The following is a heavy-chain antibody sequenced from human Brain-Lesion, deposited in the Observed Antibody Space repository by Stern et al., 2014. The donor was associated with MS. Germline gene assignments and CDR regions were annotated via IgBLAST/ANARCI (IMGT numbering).Heavy chain of an antibody. D-gene: IGHD1-26*01. CDR3: ARHDSVPRPSQLYSARDRGPGYFDY. J-gene: IGHJ4*02. V-gene: IGHV4-39*01. CDR1: GGSISRSTYY. CDR2: IYYCGFN. Sequence: QLQLQESGPGLVKPSATLSLTCTVSGGSISRSTYYWAWIRQPPGKGLAWIGNIYYCGFNYSHPSLKRRVTTYVDMSKNPFPFTMSSVTAADTAIYYCARHDSVPRPSQLYSARDRGPGYFDYWGQGTLVTVSS.